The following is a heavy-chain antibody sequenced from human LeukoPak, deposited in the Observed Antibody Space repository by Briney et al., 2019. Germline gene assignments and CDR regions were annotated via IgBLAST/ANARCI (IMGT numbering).Heavy chain of an antibody. V-gene: IGHV3-30-3*01. CDR3: AKDISGSWTDKYFDY. Sequence: GGSLRLSCAASGFTSSSYAMHWVRQAPGKGLEWVAVISYDGSNKYYADSVKGRFTISRDNSKNTLYLQMNSLRAEDTALYSCAKDISGSWTDKYFDYWGQGTLVTVSS. CDR2: ISYDGSNK. J-gene: IGHJ4*02. D-gene: IGHD1-26*01. CDR1: GFTSSSYA.